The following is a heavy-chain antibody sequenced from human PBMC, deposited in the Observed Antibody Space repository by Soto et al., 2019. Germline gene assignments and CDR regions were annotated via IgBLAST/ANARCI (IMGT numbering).Heavy chain of an antibody. D-gene: IGHD2-15*01. CDR2: ISYDGSNK. CDR1: GFTFSSYG. J-gene: IGHJ4*02. CDR3: AKDGVGSPASN. V-gene: IGHV3-30*18. Sequence: GGSLRLSCAASGFTFSSYGMHWVRQAPGKGLEWVAVISYDGSNKYYADSVKGRFTISRDNSKNTLYLQMNSLRAEDTAVYYCAKDGVGSPASNWGQGTLVTVSS.